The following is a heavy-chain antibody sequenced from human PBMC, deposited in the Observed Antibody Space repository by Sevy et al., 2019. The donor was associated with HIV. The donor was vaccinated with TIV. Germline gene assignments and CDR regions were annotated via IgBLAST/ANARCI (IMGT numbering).Heavy chain of an antibody. D-gene: IGHD3-22*01. CDR1: GGSISSYY. J-gene: IGHJ5*02. V-gene: IGHV4-59*01. Sequence: SETLSLTCTVSGGSISSYYWSWIRQPPGKGLEWIGYIYYSGSTNYNPSLKSRVTISVETSKNQFSLKLSSVTAADTAVYYCARVGDYYDSSGYYYPWGQGTLVTVSS. CDR2: IYYSGST. CDR3: ARVGDYYDSSGYYYP.